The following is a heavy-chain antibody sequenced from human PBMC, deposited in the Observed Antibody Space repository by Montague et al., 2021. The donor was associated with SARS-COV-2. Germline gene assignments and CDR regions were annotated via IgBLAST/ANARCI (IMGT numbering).Heavy chain of an antibody. CDR3: ATRTRYPQNDFGF. V-gene: IGHV4-39*01. D-gene: IGHD2-15*01. CDR2: IYNGGTT. J-gene: IGHJ4*02. Sequence: SETLSLTCTVSGDSIRNSDYSWGWVRQPPGKRLEWIGNIYNGGTTFYXXXLKSRVTIFVDTSKNQFSLKLSSVTAADTAVYYCATRTRYPQNDFGFWGQGTLVTVSS. CDR1: GDSIRNSDYS.